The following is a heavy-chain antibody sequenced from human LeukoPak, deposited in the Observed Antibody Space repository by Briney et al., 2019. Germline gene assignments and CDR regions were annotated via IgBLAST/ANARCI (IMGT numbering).Heavy chain of an antibody. Sequence: SETLSLTCTVSGASISGSGYYWGWIRQPPGKGLEWIGNIYDSGSTYYNASLQSRVTISIDTSKNQFSLNLRSVTVADTAVYYCARDFEIGPDYSDTSGFDYWGQGTLVTVSS. CDR3: ARDFEIGPDYSDTSGFDY. CDR1: GASISGSGYY. V-gene: IGHV4-39*07. CDR2: IYDSGST. J-gene: IGHJ4*02. D-gene: IGHD3-22*01.